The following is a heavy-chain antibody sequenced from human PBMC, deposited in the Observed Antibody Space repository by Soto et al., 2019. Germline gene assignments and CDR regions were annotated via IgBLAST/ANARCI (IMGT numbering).Heavy chain of an antibody. Sequence: SETLSLTCTVSGGSVSSSSYYWGWIRQPPGKGLEWIGSIYYSGSTYYNPSLKSRVTISVDTSKNQFSLKLSSVTAADTAVYYCARHSLGITIFGVVIPAYFAYWGQGTLVTVSS. CDR1: GGSVSSSSYY. V-gene: IGHV4-39*01. CDR3: ARHSLGITIFGVVIPAYFAY. CDR2: IYYSGST. J-gene: IGHJ4*02. D-gene: IGHD3-3*01.